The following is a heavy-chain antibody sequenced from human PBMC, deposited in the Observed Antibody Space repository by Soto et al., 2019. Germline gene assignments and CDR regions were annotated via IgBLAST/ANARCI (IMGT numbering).Heavy chain of an antibody. Sequence: GGSLRLSCAASGFTFSSYSMNWVRQAPGKGLEWVSSISSSSSYICYADSVKGRFTISRDNAKNSLYLQMNSLRAEDTAVYYCARDIMGGMDVWGQGTTVTVS. CDR2: ISSSSSYI. V-gene: IGHV3-21*01. D-gene: IGHD2-8*01. CDR3: ARDIMGGMDV. J-gene: IGHJ6*02. CDR1: GFTFSSYS.